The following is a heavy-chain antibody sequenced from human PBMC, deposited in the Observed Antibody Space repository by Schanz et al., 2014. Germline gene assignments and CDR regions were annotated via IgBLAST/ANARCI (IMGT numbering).Heavy chain of an antibody. V-gene: IGHV3-7*01. Sequence: IQLVESGGGVVQPGTSLRLSCAASGFIFSNSWMSWVRQAPGKGLEWVANIKQDGSEKYYVDSVKGRFTISRDNAKNSLYLQMNSLTAEDTAVYYCARLDSSSWYPRYWGQGTLVTVSS. CDR2: IKQDGSEK. CDR3: ARLDSSSWYPRY. CDR1: GFIFSNSW. J-gene: IGHJ4*02. D-gene: IGHD6-13*01.